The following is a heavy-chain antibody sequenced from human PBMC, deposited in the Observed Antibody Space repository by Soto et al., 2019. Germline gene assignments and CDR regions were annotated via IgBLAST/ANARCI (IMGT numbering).Heavy chain of an antibody. V-gene: IGHV4-59*08. CDR2: IYYSGST. J-gene: IGHJ3*02. CDR3: AGHVQYQLLSRTPLYAFAI. D-gene: IGHD2-2*01. CDR1: GGSISSYY. Sequence: QVQLQESGPGLVKPSETLSLTCTVSGGSISSYYWSWIRQPPAKGLEWIGYIYYSGSTNYHPSLRSLVTISIDTSRNRFSLKLSCVTAADTAVYYCAGHVQYQLLSRTPLYAFAIWGRVTMVTVSS.